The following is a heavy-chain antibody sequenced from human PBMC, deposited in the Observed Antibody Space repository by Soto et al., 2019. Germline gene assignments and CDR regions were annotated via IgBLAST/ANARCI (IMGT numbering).Heavy chain of an antibody. CDR2: INHSGSN. CDR1: GGSFSTYY. Sequence: SETLSLTCVVSGGSFSTYYYNWIRQSPGKGLEWIGEINHSGSNKYSPSLKSRVTMSLDTSKNQSSLKLTSVTAADTAVYYCARGGSNDWQVAFDIWGQGTMVTVSS. CDR3: ARGGSNDWQVAFDI. J-gene: IGHJ3*02. D-gene: IGHD3-9*01. V-gene: IGHV4-34*01.